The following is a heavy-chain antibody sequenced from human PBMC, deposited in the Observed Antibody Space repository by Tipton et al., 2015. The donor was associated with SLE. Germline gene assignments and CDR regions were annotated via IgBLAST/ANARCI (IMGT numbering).Heavy chain of an antibody. Sequence: LRLSCTVSGGSISSSSYYWGWIRQPPGKGLEYIGTIYYSGKTYYNPSLKSRVTISADTSKNYFSLKLSSVTAADTAVYYCMSLSGTYSAFDIWGQGTMVTVSS. CDR2: IYYSGKT. CDR1: GGSISSSSYY. V-gene: IGHV4-39*02. CDR3: MSLSGTYSAFDI. J-gene: IGHJ3*02. D-gene: IGHD1-26*01.